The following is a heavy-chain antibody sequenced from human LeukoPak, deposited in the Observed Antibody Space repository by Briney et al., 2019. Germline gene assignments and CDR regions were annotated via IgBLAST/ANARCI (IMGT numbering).Heavy chain of an antibody. CDR2: ISGSGGST. D-gene: IGHD5-24*01. CDR3: AKIPTRGWLFDAFDI. V-gene: IGHV3-23*01. Sequence: GGSLRLSCAASGFTFSSYGMHWVRQAPGKGLEWVSAISGSGGSTYYADSVKGRFTISRDNSKNTLYLQMNSLRAEDTAVYYCAKIPTRGWLFDAFDIWGQGTMVTVSS. CDR1: GFTFSSYG. J-gene: IGHJ3*02.